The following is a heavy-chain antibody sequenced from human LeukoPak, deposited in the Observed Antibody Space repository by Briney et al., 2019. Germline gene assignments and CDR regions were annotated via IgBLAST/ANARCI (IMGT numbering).Heavy chain of an antibody. CDR2: ISTYDGKT. D-gene: IGHD1-1*01. CDR3: ARVSGTWGYFYMDV. CDR1: GYAFTSHG. J-gene: IGHJ6*03. Sequence: ASVRVSCKPFGYAFTSHGFTWVRQAPGQRLEWMGWISTYDGKTDYAQNFQGRVTMTIDASTSTAYMEVRSLRSDDTAVYYCARVSGTWGYFYMDVWAKGSTVTVSS. V-gene: IGHV1-18*01.